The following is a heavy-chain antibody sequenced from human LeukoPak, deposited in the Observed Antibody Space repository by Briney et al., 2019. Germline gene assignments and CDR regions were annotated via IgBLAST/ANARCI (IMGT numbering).Heavy chain of an antibody. CDR3: ASLDWYSGSYYFDY. J-gene: IGHJ4*02. Sequence: PSESLSLTCAVYLGSYRVYYWSWISPPLPERLEGGGEINHSGSTNYNPYLKSRVTISVDTSKNQFSLKLSSVTASDTAVYYCASLDWYSGSYYFDYWGQGTLATVSS. CDR1: LGSYRVYY. D-gene: IGHD1-26*01. V-gene: IGHV4-34*01. CDR2: INHSGST.